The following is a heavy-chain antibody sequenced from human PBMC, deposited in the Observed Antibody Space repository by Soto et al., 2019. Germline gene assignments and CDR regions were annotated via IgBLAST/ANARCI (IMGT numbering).Heavy chain of an antibody. D-gene: IGHD2-2*01. Sequence: SVKVSCKACGGTFSCYSSSWVRHATRQGLEWMGGIIPIFGTANYAQKFQGRVTITADESTSAAYMELSSLRSEDTAVYYCARDGENIEEVPPAYIPGSAPRGKGTSVP. CDR3: ARDGENIEEVPPAYIPGSAP. CDR1: GGTFSCYS. J-gene: IGHJ5*02. CDR2: IIPIFGTA. V-gene: IGHV1-69*13.